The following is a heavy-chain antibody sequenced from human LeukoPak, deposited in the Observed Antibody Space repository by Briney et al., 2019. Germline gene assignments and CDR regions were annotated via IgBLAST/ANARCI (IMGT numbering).Heavy chain of an antibody. J-gene: IGHJ4*02. D-gene: IGHD3-10*01. Sequence: SGTLSLTCAVSGGSISSSNWWSWVRPPPGKGLEWIGEIYHSGSTNYNPSLKSRVTISVDKSKNQFSLKLSSVTAADTAVYYCARLDPLSGSYADYWRQGSLVTVPS. V-gene: IGHV4-4*02. CDR2: IYHSGST. CDR1: GGSISSSNW. CDR3: ARLDPLSGSYADY.